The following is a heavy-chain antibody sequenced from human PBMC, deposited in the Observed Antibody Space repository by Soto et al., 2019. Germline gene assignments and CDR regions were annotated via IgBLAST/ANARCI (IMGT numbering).Heavy chain of an antibody. Sequence: ASVKGSWKASGYTFSGYYMDWVRQAPGQGPEWMGWINPNSGGTNYAQKFQGWVTMTRDTSISTAYMELSRLRSDDTAVYYCARGGYDILTGYSRANYYYYYGMDVWGQGTTVTVSS. J-gene: IGHJ6*02. D-gene: IGHD3-9*01. CDR1: GYTFSGYY. CDR3: ARGGYDILTGYSRANYYYYYGMDV. CDR2: INPNSGGT. V-gene: IGHV1-2*04.